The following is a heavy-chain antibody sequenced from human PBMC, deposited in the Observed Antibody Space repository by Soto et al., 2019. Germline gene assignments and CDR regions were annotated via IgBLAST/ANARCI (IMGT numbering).Heavy chain of an antibody. CDR3: GRLSTVTKHYFYNYGMDV. D-gene: IGHD4-17*01. CDR2: IYPGDFET. J-gene: IGHJ6*02. Sequence: PGESPKISCKGSGYSFTSYWIGWAPQMPGKGLEWMGIIYPGDFETLYSPASQGQVTISAYKSIRTAYLQWSSLNASDTTMYYCGRLSTVTKHYFYNYGMDVWGQGTTVTVSS. V-gene: IGHV5-51*01. CDR1: GYSFTSYW.